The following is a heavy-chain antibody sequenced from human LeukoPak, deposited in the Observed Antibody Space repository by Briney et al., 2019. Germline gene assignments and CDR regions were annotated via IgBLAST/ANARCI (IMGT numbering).Heavy chain of an antibody. J-gene: IGHJ4*02. CDR3: ARLFSSGWPFDY. CDR1: GYTFTGYY. Sequence: GSSVKVSCKASGYTFTGYYMHWVRQAPGQGLEWMGWINPNSGGTNYAQKFQGRVTMTRDTSISTAYMELSRLRSDDTAVYYCARLFSSGWPFDYWGQGTLVTVSS. V-gene: IGHV1-2*02. CDR2: INPNSGGT. D-gene: IGHD6-19*01.